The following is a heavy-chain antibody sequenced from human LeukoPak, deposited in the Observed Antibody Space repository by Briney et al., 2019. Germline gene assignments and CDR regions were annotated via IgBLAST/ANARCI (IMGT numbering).Heavy chain of an antibody. CDR1: GGSISSYY. D-gene: IGHD6-13*01. Sequence: PSETLSLTCTVSGGSISSYYWSWIRQPPGKGLEWIGYIYYSGSTNYNPSLKSRVTISVDTSKNQFSLKLSSVTAADTAVYYCARLRWDWYFDLWGRGTLVTVSS. J-gene: IGHJ2*01. CDR2: IYYSGST. CDR3: ARLRWDWYFDL. V-gene: IGHV4-59*01.